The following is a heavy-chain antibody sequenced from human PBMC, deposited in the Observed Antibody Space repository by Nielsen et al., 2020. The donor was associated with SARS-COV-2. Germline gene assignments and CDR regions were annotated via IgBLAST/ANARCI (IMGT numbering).Heavy chain of an antibody. J-gene: IGHJ4*02. CDR2: IYYTGST. CDR3: ARDRWQQLVPTY. Sequence: SETLSLTCTVSGGSISSGSYFWSWIRQHPGNGLEWIGNIYYTGSTNYNPSLKSRITISIDPSKNQFSLKLSSVTAADTAVYYCARDRWQQLVPTYWGQGTLVTVSS. CDR1: GGSISSGSYF. V-gene: IGHV4-31*03. D-gene: IGHD6-13*01.